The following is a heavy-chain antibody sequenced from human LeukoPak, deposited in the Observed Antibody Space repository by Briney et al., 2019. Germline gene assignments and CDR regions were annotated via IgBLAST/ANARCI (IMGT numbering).Heavy chain of an antibody. CDR3: ARGVPDAIGYFQH. CDR1: GFTFSSYW. CDR2: IKQNESEK. J-gene: IGHJ1*01. V-gene: IGHV3-7*01. D-gene: IGHD2-2*02. Sequence: PGGSLRLSCAASGFTFSSYWMIWVRQAPGKGLEWVANIKQNESEKYYVDSVKGRFTISRDNAKNSVYLQMNSLRAGDTAVYYCARGVPDAIGYFQHWGQGTLVTVSS.